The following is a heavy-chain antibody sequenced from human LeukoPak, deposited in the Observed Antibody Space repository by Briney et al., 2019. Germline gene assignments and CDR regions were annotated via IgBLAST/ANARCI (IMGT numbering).Heavy chain of an antibody. V-gene: IGHV1-24*01. CDR3: ATEGVVAGAFSGYDFPY. CDR2: FDLKDGET. Sequence: ASVTVSRKGSAYTLTVISMHLMRDGYAKGHGWEGVFDLKDGETIYEQKFQGRATMTEDTSTGTAYMELSSLRPEDTAVYYCATEGVVAGAFSGYDFPYWGQGTLVTVSS. D-gene: IGHD5-12*01. J-gene: IGHJ4*02. CDR1: AYTLTVIS.